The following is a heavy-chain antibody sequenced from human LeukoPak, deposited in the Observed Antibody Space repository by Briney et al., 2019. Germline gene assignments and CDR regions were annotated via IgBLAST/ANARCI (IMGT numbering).Heavy chain of an antibody. J-gene: IGHJ1*01. CDR2: INWNGGST. CDR3: ARVPYCGGDCPKYFQH. Sequence: GGSLRLSCAASGFTFDDYGMSWVRQAPGKGLGWVSGINWNGGSTGYADSVKGRFTISRDNAKNSLYLQMNSLRAEDTALYYCARVPYCGGDCPKYFQHWGQGTLVTVSS. V-gene: IGHV3-20*04. CDR1: GFTFDDYG. D-gene: IGHD2-21*02.